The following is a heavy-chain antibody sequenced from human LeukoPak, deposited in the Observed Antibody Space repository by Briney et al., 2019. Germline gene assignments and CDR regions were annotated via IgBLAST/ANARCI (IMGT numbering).Heavy chain of an antibody. CDR1: GYTFTSYG. V-gene: IGHV1-18*01. CDR2: ISAYNGNT. Sequence: GASVKVSCKASGYTFTSYGISWVRQAPGQGLEWMGWISAYNGNTNYAQKLQGRVTMTTDTFTSTAYMELRSLRSDDTAVYYCARDWGNIAAAGTAWFDPWGQGTLVTVSS. CDR3: ARDWGNIAAAGTAWFDP. J-gene: IGHJ5*02. D-gene: IGHD6-13*01.